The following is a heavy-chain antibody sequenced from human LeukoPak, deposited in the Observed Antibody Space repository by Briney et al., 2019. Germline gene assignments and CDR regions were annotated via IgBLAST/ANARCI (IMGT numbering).Heavy chain of an antibody. CDR1: GFTFSRYG. D-gene: IGHD7-27*01. Sequence: GGSLRLSCAASGFTFSRYGMHWVRQAPGKGLEWVAVISYDGNSKYYADSVKGRFTISRDDSKNTLYLQMNSLRAEDTAVYYCAKAANWGSFDYWGQGTLVTVSS. V-gene: IGHV3-30*18. J-gene: IGHJ4*02. CDR2: ISYDGNSK. CDR3: AKAANWGSFDY.